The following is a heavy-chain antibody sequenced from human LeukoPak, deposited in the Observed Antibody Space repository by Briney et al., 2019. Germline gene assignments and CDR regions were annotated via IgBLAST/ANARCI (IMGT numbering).Heavy chain of an antibody. V-gene: IGHV3-21*01. CDR2: ISSSSSYI. J-gene: IGHJ4*02. CDR1: GFTFSSYS. Sequence: GGSLRLSCAASGFTFSSYSMNWVRQAPGKGLEWVSSISSSSSYIYYADSVKGRFTISRDNAKYSLYLQMNSLRAEDTAVYYCARDPYSSSWYDYWGQGTLVTVSS. CDR3: ARDPYSSSWYDY. D-gene: IGHD6-13*01.